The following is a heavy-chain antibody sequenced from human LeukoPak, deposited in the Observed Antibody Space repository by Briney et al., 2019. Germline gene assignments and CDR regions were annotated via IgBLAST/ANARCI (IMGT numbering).Heavy chain of an antibody. CDR3: AKRDSSGWFYFDY. CDR2: ISGGGDST. D-gene: IGHD6-19*01. CDR1: GFTFSTYA. Sequence: GGSLRLSCAASGFTFSTYAMSWVRQAPGKGLEWVSAISGGGDSTYYADSVKGRFTISRDNSENTLYLQMNSLRAEDTAIYYCAKRDSSGWFYFDYWGQGTLVTVSS. V-gene: IGHV3-23*01. J-gene: IGHJ4*02.